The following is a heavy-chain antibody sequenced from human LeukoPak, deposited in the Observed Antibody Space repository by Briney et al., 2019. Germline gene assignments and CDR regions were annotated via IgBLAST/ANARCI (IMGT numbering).Heavy chain of an antibody. Sequence: GGSLRLSCAASGFTFSSYWMSWVRQAPGRGLEWVANIKKDGSEKYYVDSVKGRFTIFRDNAKNSLYLQMNSLRAEDTAVYYCARERWSLPDWGQGTLVTVSS. CDR2: IKKDGSEK. CDR1: GFTFSSYW. V-gene: IGHV3-7*01. CDR3: ARERWSLPD. D-gene: IGHD1-26*01. J-gene: IGHJ4*02.